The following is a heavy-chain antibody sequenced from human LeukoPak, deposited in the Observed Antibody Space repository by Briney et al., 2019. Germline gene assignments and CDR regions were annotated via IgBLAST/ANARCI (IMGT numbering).Heavy chain of an antibody. V-gene: IGHV1-2*06. CDR3: ARDFERPDY. CDR1: GYTFTDYY. Sequence: ASGKVSCKTSGYTFTDYYIHWVRQAPGQGLEWMGRINPNSGGTNYAQKFQGRVTMTRDTSISTAYMELRRLRSDDTAVYYCARDFERPDYWGQGTLVTVSS. CDR2: INPNSGGT. J-gene: IGHJ4*02.